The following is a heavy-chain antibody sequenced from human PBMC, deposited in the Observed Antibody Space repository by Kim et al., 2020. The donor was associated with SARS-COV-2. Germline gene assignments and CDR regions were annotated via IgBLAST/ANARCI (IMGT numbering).Heavy chain of an antibody. V-gene: IGHV3-9*01. CDR3: AKDIGTGTGLWYGMDV. Sequence: GGSLRLSCAASGFTFDDYAMHWVRQAPGRGLEWVSGISWNGGCIGYADSVKGRFTISRDNAKNSLYLQMNSLRAEDTALYYCAKDIGTGTGLWYGMDVWGPGTTVTVSS. D-gene: IGHD1-1*01. CDR1: GFTFDDYA. J-gene: IGHJ6*02. CDR2: ISWNGGCI.